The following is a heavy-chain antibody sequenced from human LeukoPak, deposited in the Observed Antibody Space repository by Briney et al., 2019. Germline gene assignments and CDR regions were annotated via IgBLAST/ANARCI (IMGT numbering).Heavy chain of an antibody. Sequence: GGSLRLSCAASGFTFSSYSMNWVRQAPGKGLEWVSSISSSSSYIYYADSVKGRFTISRDNAKNSLYLQMNSLRAEDTAVYYCAREDPNYYDSSGPDAFDIWGQGTMVTVSS. CDR2: ISSSSSYI. J-gene: IGHJ3*02. CDR1: GFTFSSYS. V-gene: IGHV3-21*01. D-gene: IGHD3-22*01. CDR3: AREDPNYYDSSGPDAFDI.